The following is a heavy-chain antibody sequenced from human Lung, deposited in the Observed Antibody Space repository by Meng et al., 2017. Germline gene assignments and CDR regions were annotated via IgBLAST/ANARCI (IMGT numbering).Heavy chain of an antibody. CDR3: VRRIEYSSSSGY. D-gene: IGHD6-6*01. CDR2: ISGSGGST. CDR1: GFTFSSYA. V-gene: IGHV3-23*01. Sequence: EVQLLESGGGLVQPGGSPRLSCVASGFTFSSYAMTWVRQAPGKGLEWVSSISGSGGSTYYADFVRGRFTISRDNSKNTVYLQMNSLRAEDTAIYYCVRRIEYSSSSGYWGQVTLVTVSS. J-gene: IGHJ4*02.